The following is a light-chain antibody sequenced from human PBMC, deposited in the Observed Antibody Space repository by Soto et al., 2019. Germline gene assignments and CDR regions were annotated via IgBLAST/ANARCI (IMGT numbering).Light chain of an antibody. CDR2: AAS. CDR1: QSIISY. CDR3: HQSYSTPGT. V-gene: IGKV1-39*01. Sequence: DLPMTQSPSSLSASVGDRVTITCRASQSIISYLNWYQQKPGKAPKLLIYAASSLKNGVPSRFSGSGSGTDFTLTISSLQPEDFATYYCHQSYSTPGTFGQGTEVEIK. J-gene: IGKJ1*01.